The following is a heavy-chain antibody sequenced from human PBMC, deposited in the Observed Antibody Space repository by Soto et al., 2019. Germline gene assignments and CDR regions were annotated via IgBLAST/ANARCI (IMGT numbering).Heavy chain of an antibody. CDR2: INTDGSST. Sequence: EVQLVESGGGLVQPGGSLRLSCAVSGFTFSSFWMHWVRQAPGEGLVWVSRINTDGSSTSYADSVKGRFTISRDNAKNKRYVQVNSMRVYDTAMYYWEKRGVATFVLSYWGQGTLFTVSS. CDR1: GFTFSSFW. V-gene: IGHV3-74*01. J-gene: IGHJ4*02. D-gene: IGHD3-10*01. CDR3: EKRGVATFVLSY.